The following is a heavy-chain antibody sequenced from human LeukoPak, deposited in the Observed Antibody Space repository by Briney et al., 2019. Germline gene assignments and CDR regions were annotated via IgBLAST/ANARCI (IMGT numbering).Heavy chain of an antibody. CDR1: GGSISSSSYY. Sequence: SETLSLTCTVSGGSISSSSYYWGWIRQPPGKGLEWIGSIYYSGSTYYNPSLKSRVTISVDTSKNQFSLKLSSVTAADTAVYYCARHRAAPYSGSSPFDYWGQGTLVTVSS. CDR3: ARHRAAPYSGSSPFDY. CDR2: IYYSGST. V-gene: IGHV4-39*01. J-gene: IGHJ4*02. D-gene: IGHD1-26*01.